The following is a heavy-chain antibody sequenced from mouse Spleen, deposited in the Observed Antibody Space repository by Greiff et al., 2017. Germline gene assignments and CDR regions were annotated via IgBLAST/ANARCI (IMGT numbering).Heavy chain of an antibody. CDR3: ARWTTVEGDY. Sequence: EVQLQESGAELVRPGASVKISCKASGYSFTGYYMHWVKQSHVKSLEWIGRINPYNGATSYNQNFKDKASLTVDKSSSTAYMELHSLTSEDSAVYYCARWTTVEGDYWGQGTPLTVSS. D-gene: IGHD1-1*01. CDR2: INPYNGAT. CDR1: GYSFTGYY. V-gene: IGHV1-31*01. J-gene: IGHJ2*01.